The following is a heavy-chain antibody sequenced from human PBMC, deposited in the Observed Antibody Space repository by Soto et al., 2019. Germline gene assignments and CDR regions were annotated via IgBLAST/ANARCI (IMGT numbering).Heavy chain of an antibody. V-gene: IGHV4-59*08. CDR3: ARASSSSGWYVGYYYYYMDV. J-gene: IGHJ6*03. CDR2: IYYSGST. Sequence: SETLSLTCTVSGGSISSYYLSWIRQPPGKGLEWIGYIYYSGSTNYNPSLKSRVTISVDTSKNQFSLKLSSVTAADTAVYYCARASSSSGWYVGYYYYYMDVWGKGTTVTVSS. CDR1: GGSISSYY. D-gene: IGHD6-19*01.